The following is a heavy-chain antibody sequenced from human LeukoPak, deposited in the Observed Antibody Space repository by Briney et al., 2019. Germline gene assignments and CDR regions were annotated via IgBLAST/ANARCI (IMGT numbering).Heavy chain of an antibody. CDR3: ARLNKPGWFDP. CDR2: IYTSGST. CDR1: GGSISSGSYY. D-gene: IGHD1-14*01. Sequence: SQTLSLTCTVSGGSISSGSYYWSWIRQPAGKGLEWIGRIYTSGSTNYNPSLKSRVTISVDTSKNQFSLKLSSVTAADTAVYYCARLNKPGWFDPWGQGTLVTVSS. J-gene: IGHJ5*02. V-gene: IGHV4-61*02.